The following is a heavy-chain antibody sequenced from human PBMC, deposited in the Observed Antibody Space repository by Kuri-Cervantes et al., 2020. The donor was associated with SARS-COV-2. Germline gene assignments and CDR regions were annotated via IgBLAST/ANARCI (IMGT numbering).Heavy chain of an antibody. CDR3: AKDPVAGTWGDNFDY. J-gene: IGHJ4*02. V-gene: IGHV3-30*02. CDR2: IQYLGESK. D-gene: IGHD6-19*01. CDR1: GFSFSNYG. Sequence: GGSLRLSCAASGFSFSNYGMHWVRQAPGKGLEWVAFIQYLGESKYNGDSVKGRFTISRDNSKNTLFLQMNNLRVEDTAVYYCAKDPVAGTWGDNFDYWGQGTLVTV.